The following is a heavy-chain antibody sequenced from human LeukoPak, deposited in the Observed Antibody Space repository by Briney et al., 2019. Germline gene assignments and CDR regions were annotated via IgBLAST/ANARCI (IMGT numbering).Heavy chain of an antibody. CDR3: ARGIVGALAAFDI. CDR2: IYSGGST. J-gene: IGHJ3*02. Sequence: PGGSLRLSCAASGFTVSSNYMSWVRQAPGKGLEWVSVIYSGGSTYYADSVKGRFTISRDNSKNTLYLQMNSLRAEDTAVYYCARGIVGALAAFDIWGQGTMVTVSS. V-gene: IGHV3-66*01. CDR1: GFTVSSNY. D-gene: IGHD1-26*01.